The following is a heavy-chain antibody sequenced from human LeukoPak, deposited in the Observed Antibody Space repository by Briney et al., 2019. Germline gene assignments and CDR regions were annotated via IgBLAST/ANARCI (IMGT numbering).Heavy chain of an antibody. D-gene: IGHD4-17*01. J-gene: IGHJ4*02. CDR1: GFTLSNAW. CDR3: ATAYGDY. Sequence: PGGSLRLSCAASGFTLSNAWMSWVRQAPAKGLEWVGRIKTRSDGGTTDYAAPVKVRFIISRDDSKNTLYLQMSSLKTEDTGIYYCATAYGDYWGQGTLVTVSS. V-gene: IGHV3-15*01. CDR2: IKTRSDGGTT.